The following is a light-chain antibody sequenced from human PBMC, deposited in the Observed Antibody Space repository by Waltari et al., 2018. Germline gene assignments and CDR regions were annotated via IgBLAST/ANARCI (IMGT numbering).Light chain of an antibody. CDR2: YDT. CDR1: NLERKS. CDR3: QVWDSDSDHPV. Sequence: SYVLTQPPSVSVAPGNTATIACGGNNLERKSVHWYRQKPGQTPVAVIYYDTERPSGISERFSGSNSGNTATLTISRVEAGDEADYYCQVWDSDSDHPVFGGGTKLTVL. J-gene: IGLJ3*02. V-gene: IGLV3-21*04.